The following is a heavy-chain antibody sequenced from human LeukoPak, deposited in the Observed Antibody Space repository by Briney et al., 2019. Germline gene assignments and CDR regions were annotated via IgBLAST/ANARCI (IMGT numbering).Heavy chain of an antibody. V-gene: IGHV3-48*03. J-gene: IGHJ6*04. Sequence: PGGSLRLSCAASGFTFSSYEMNWVRQAPGKGLEWVAYISSSGSTIYYADSVKGRFTISRDNAKNSLYLQMNSLRAEDTAVYYCAELGITMIGGVRGKGTTVTISS. D-gene: IGHD3-10*02. CDR3: AELGITMIGGV. CDR2: ISSSGSTI. CDR1: GFTFSSYE.